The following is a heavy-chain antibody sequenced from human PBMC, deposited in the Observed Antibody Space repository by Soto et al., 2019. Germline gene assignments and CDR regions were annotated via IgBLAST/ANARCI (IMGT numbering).Heavy chain of an antibody. CDR3: ARHTSRISAPSHGRSNWLDP. Sequence: SETLSLTCTVSGGSISSSSHYCGWIRQPPGKGLEWIGNIYYSVSTYYNPSLKSRVTISVDTSTYQFSLKMSSVTAADTAVYYCARHTSRISAPSHGRSNWLDPCGPGTMDTVSS. J-gene: IGHJ5*02. D-gene: IGHD2-15*01. V-gene: IGHV4-39*01. CDR2: IYYSVST. CDR1: GGSISSSSHY.